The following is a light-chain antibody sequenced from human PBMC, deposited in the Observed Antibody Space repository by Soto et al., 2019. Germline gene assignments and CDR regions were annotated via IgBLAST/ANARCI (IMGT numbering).Light chain of an antibody. V-gene: IGLV1-47*01. CDR3: AVWDDKLTGWV. CDR1: SSNIGGDY. Sequence: QLVLTQPPSASGTPGQRVTISCSGSSSNIGGDYVSWFQQFPGTAPKVLIYRNNQRPSGVPDRFSGSKSGTSASLAISGLRSEDETDYYCAVWDDKLTGWVFGGGTKLTVL. J-gene: IGLJ3*02. CDR2: RNN.